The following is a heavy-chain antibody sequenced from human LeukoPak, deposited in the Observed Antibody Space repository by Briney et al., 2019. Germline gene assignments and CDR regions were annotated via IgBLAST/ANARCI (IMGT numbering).Heavy chain of an antibody. V-gene: IGHV3-30-3*01. J-gene: IGHJ4*02. CDR1: GFTFSSYS. CDR2: ISSDGSNE. CDR3: ARAGRWLQFVNY. Sequence: SGRSLRLSCAASGFTFSSYSMHWVRQAPGKGLEWVAVISSDGSNEYYPDSVRGRFTISRDNSKNTLYLQMDSLRVEDTAVYYSARAGRWLQFVNYWGQGTLVTVSS. D-gene: IGHD5-24*01.